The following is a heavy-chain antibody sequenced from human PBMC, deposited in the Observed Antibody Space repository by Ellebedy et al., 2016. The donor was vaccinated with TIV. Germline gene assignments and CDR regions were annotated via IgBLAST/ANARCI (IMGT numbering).Heavy chain of an antibody. V-gene: IGHV1-2*02. CDR3: ARVKGTGGVDAFDI. CDR1: RYTFTGYY. CDR2: INPNSGGT. J-gene: IGHJ3*02. Sequence: ASVKVSXKASRYTFTGYYMHWVRQAPGQGLEWMGWINPNSGGTNYAQKFQGRVTMTRDTSISTAYMELSRLRSDDTAVYYCARVKGTGGVDAFDIWGQGTMVTVSS. D-gene: IGHD7-27*01.